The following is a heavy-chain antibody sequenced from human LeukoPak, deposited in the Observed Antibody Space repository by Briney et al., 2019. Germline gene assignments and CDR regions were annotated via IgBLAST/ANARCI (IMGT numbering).Heavy chain of an antibody. Sequence: GGSLRLSCAAPGFTFSSYAMHWGRQAPGKGLEWVAVISYDGSNKYYADSVKGRFTISRDNSKNTLSLQMNSLRAEDTAVYYCARDLFNGMDVWGQGTTVTVSS. V-gene: IGHV3-30-3*01. CDR3: ARDLFNGMDV. J-gene: IGHJ6*02. CDR1: GFTFSSYA. CDR2: ISYDGSNK.